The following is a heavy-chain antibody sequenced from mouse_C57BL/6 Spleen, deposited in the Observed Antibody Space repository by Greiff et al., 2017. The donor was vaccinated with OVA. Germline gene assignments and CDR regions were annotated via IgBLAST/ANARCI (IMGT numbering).Heavy chain of an antibody. J-gene: IGHJ4*01. CDR2: IYPSDSET. Sequence: VQLQQPGAELVRPGSSVKLSCKASGYTFTSYWMDWVKQRPGQGLEWIGNIYPSDSETHYNQKFKDKATLTVDKSSSTAYRQLSSLTSEDSAVYYCARRYYDAMDYWGQGTSVTVSS. CDR1: GYTFTSYW. CDR3: ARRYYDAMDY. V-gene: IGHV1-61*01.